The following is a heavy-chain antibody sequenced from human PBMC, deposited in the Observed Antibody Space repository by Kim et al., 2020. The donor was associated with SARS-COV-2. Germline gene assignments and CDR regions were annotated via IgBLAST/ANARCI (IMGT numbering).Heavy chain of an antibody. CDR3: ARALSGTYLVDY. D-gene: IGHD1-26*01. CDR2: T. J-gene: IGHJ4*02. Sequence: TYNADPLQGRFTISRDNSKNSLYLQMNSLTAEDTAVYFCARALSGTYLVDYWGQGALVTVSS. V-gene: IGHV3-21*06.